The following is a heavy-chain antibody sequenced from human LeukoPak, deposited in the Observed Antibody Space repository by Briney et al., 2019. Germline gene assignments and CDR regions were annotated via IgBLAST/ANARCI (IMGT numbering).Heavy chain of an antibody. CDR2: IYHTGTT. V-gene: IGHV4-30-2*01. CDR3: ARVGIRFGEVIVADDAFDI. D-gene: IGHD3-16*02. CDR1: GGSINSGVYS. J-gene: IGHJ3*02. Sequence: PSETLSLTCAVSGGSINSGVYSWSWIRQPPGKGLEWIGYIYHTGTTYHSPSLKSRVTISLDKSKNQVSLQLTSVTAADTAVYYCARVGIRFGEVIVADDAFDIWGQGTMVTVSS.